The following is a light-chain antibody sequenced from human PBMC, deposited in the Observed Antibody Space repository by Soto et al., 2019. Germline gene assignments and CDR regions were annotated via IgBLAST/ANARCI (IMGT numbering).Light chain of an antibody. Sequence: DIQMTQSPSSLSASIGDRVTITCRASQGISNFLAWYQQKPGKVPKLLISAASTLQSGVPSRFSGSGSGTDFTLTITSLQPADVATYYCQKDSSVITFGQGTRLEI. CDR2: AAS. CDR3: QKDSSVIT. CDR1: QGISNF. J-gene: IGKJ5*01. V-gene: IGKV1-27*01.